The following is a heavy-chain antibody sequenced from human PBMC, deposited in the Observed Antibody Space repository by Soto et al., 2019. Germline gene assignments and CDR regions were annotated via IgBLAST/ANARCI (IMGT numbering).Heavy chain of an antibody. V-gene: IGHV1-69*01. Sequence: QVPLVQSGAEVKKPGSSVKVSCKASGGTFSRYAINWLRQAPGQGLEWMGGIIPVFGKANYAQKFQGRVTITADESTTTGYMELRSLTSEDTAVYYCARDGTLYDSSAYYYVYWGQGTLVTVSS. CDR1: GGTFSRYA. CDR3: ARDGTLYDSSAYYYVY. CDR2: IIPVFGKA. J-gene: IGHJ4*02. D-gene: IGHD3-22*01.